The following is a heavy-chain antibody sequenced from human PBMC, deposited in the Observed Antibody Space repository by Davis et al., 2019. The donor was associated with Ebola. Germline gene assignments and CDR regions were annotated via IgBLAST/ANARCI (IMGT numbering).Heavy chain of an antibody. CDR1: GYTFTNYD. CDR3: ARGYSKDY. J-gene: IGHJ4*02. Sequence: ASVKVSCKASGYTFTNYDISWVRQATGQGLEWMGWMNSNSGNTGYAQKFQGRVTITRNTSISTAYMELSSLRSEDTAVYYCARGYSKDYWGQGTLVTVPS. CDR2: MNSNSGNT. V-gene: IGHV1-8*03. D-gene: IGHD6-13*01.